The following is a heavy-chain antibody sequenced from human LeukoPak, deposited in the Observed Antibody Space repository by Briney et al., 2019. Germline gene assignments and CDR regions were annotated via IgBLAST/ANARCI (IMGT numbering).Heavy chain of an antibody. J-gene: IGHJ4*02. V-gene: IGHV4-39*01. Sequence: SETLSLTCTVSGGSISSYYWGWIRQPPGKGLEWIGSIYYSGSTYYNPSLKSRVTISVDTSKNQFSLKLSSVTAADTAVYYCASQYVWGSYRYYWGQGTLVTVSS. D-gene: IGHD3-16*02. CDR2: IYYSGST. CDR1: GGSISSYY. CDR3: ASQYVWGSYRYY.